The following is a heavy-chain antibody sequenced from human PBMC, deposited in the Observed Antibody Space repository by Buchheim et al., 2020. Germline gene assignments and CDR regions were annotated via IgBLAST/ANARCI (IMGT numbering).Heavy chain of an antibody. V-gene: IGHV3-48*03. Sequence: EVQLVESGGGLVQPGGSLRLSCAASGFTFSSYEMNWVRQAPGKGLEWISYINSGGGIIHYADSAKGRFTISRDNAKNSLYLQMNSLRAEDTGIYYCARDRTFDYWGQGTL. CDR3: ARDRTFDY. CDR1: GFTFSSYE. CDR2: INSGGGII. J-gene: IGHJ4*02.